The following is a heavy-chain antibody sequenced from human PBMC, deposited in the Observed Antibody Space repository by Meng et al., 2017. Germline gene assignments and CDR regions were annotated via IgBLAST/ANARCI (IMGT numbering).Heavy chain of an antibody. D-gene: IGHD3-10*01. Sequence: ASVKVSCKASGYTFTSYGISWVRQAPGQGLEWMGWISAYNGNTNYAQKLQGRVTMTTDTSTSTAYMELRSLRSDDTAVYYCARGWFGELDYSYGMDVWGQGTTVTVSS. CDR1: GYTFTSYG. CDR3: ARGWFGELDYSYGMDV. J-gene: IGHJ6*02. CDR2: ISAYNGNT. V-gene: IGHV1-18*01.